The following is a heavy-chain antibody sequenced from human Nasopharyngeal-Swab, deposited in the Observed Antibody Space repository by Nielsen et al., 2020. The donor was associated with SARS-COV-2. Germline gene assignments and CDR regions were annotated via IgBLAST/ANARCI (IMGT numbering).Heavy chain of an antibody. CDR2: IIPILGIA. CDR3: ARGPTTIFGGYYMDV. V-gene: IGHV1-69*10. J-gene: IGHJ6*03. D-gene: IGHD3-3*01. CDR1: GGTFSSYA. Sequence: SVKVSCKASGGTFSSYAISWVRQAPGQGLEWMGGIIPILGIANYAQKFQGRVTITADKSTSTAYMELSSLRSEDTAVYYCARGPTTIFGGYYMDVWGKGTTVTVSS.